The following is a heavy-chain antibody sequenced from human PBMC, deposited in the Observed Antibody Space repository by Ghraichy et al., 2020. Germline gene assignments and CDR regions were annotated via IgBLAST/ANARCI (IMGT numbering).Heavy chain of an antibody. J-gene: IGHJ5*02. CDR3: ARVPRSMVRGAWGNWFDP. CDR2: IYTSGST. V-gene: IGHV4-61*02. Sequence: SETLSLTCTVSGGSISSGSYYWSWIRQPAGKGLEWIGRIYTSGSTNYNPSLKSRVTISVDTSKNQFSLKLSSVTAADTAVYYCARVPRSMVRGAWGNWFDPWGQGTLVTVYS. D-gene: IGHD3-10*01. CDR1: GGSISSGSYY.